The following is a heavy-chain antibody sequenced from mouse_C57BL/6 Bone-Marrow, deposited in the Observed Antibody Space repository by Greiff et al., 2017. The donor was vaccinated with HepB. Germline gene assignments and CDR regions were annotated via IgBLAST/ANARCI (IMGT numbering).Heavy chain of an antibody. D-gene: IGHD4-1*01. CDR2: ISYSGST. J-gene: IGHJ4*01. V-gene: IGHV3-1*01. CDR3: ARGQNWCYAMDY. CDR1: GYSITSGYD. Sequence: DVKLQESGPGMVKPSQSLSLTCTVTGYSITSGYDWHWIRHFPGNKLEWMGYISYSGSTNYNPSLKSRISITHDTSKNHFFLKLNSVTTEDTATYYCARGQNWCYAMDYWGQGTSVTVSS.